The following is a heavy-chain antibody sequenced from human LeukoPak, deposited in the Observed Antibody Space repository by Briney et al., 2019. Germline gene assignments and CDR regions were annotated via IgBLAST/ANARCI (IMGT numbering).Heavy chain of an antibody. J-gene: IGHJ4*02. CDR2: ISSSSSYI. V-gene: IGHV3-21*01. CDR1: GFTFSSYS. CDR3: ARAPVVVAATPFDY. Sequence: PGASLRLSCAASGFTFSSYSMNWVRQAPGKGLEWVSSISSSSSYIYYADSVKGRFTISRDNAKNSLYLQMNSLRAEDTAVYYCARAPVVVAATPFDYWGQGTLVTVSS. D-gene: IGHD2-15*01.